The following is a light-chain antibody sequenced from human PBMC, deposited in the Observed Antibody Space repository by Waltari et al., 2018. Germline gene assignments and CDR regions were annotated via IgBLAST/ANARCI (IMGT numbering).Light chain of an antibody. CDR2: EVT. CDR3: SSYAHNNHFV. Sequence: GQSVTISCTGTNSDVGAYNYVSWYQQHPGKVPKLLIYEVTKRPSGVPDRFSGSKSGNTASLTVSGLQADDEADYYCSSYAHNNHFVFGTGTKVTVL. CDR1: NSDVGAYNY. J-gene: IGLJ1*01. V-gene: IGLV2-8*01.